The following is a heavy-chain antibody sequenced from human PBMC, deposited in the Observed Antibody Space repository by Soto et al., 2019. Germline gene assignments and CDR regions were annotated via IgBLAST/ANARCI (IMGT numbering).Heavy chain of an antibody. D-gene: IGHD3-16*01. CDR1: GFTFSSYA. CDR2: ISGSGGST. CDR3: AKDVLGKWSSYYYYYGMDV. Sequence: EVQLLESGGGLVQPGGSLRLSCAASGFTFSSYAMSWVRQAPGKGLEWVSAISGSGGSTYYADSVKGRFTISRDNSKNTLYLQMNSLRAEDTAVYYCAKDVLGKWSSYYYYYGMDVWGQGTTVTVSS. J-gene: IGHJ6*02. V-gene: IGHV3-23*01.